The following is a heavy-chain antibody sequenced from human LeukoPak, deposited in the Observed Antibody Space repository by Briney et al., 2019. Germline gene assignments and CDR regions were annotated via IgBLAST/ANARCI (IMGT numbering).Heavy chain of an antibody. CDR2: IYHSGST. J-gene: IGHJ4*02. V-gene: IGHV4-38-2*02. CDR1: GYSISSGYY. Sequence: SETLSLTCTVSGYSISSGYYWGWIRQPPGKGLEWIGSIYHSGSTYYNPSLKSRVTISVDTSKNQFSLKLSSVTAADTAVYYCARKAAADYWGQGTLVTVSS. CDR3: ARKAAADY. D-gene: IGHD6-13*01.